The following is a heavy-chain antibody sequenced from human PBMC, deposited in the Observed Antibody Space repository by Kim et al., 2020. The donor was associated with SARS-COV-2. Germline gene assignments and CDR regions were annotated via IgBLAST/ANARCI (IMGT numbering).Heavy chain of an antibody. CDR2: IYHSGST. Sequence: SETLSLTCTVSGYSISSGYYWGWIRQPPGKGLEWIGSIYHSGSTYYNPSLKSRVTISVDTSKNQFSLKLSSVTAADTAVYYCARDQQLGPYYYYYYGMDV. V-gene: IGHV4-38-2*02. CDR1: GYSISSGYY. D-gene: IGHD6-13*01. J-gene: IGHJ6*01. CDR3: ARDQQLGPYYYYYYGMDV.